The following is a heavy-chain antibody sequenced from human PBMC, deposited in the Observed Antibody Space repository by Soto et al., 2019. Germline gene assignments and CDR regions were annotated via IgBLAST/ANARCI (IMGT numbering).Heavy chain of an antibody. V-gene: IGHV1-8*01. D-gene: IGHD3-22*01. J-gene: IGHJ4*02. CDR1: GYTFTSYD. CDR3: ARELTMIVDN. CDR2: MNPNSGNT. Sequence: QVQLVQSGAEVKKPGASVKVSCKASGYTFTSYDVNWVRQATGQGLEWMGWMNPNSGNTGYAQKFQGRVNMTRNTSISTAYMELSGMRSEDTAVYYCARELTMIVDNWGQGTLVAVSS.